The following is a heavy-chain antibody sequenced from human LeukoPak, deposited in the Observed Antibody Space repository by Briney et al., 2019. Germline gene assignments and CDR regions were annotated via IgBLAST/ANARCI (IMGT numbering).Heavy chain of an antibody. Sequence: ASVKVSCKASGYTFTGYYMHWVRQAPGQGLEWMGWINPNSGGTNYAQKFQGRVTMTRDTSISTAYMELSRLRSDDTAVYYCAKTAMAPFYYYMDVWGKGTTVTVSS. D-gene: IGHD5-18*01. J-gene: IGHJ6*03. CDR1: GYTFTGYY. CDR3: AKTAMAPFYYYMDV. V-gene: IGHV1-2*02. CDR2: INPNSGGT.